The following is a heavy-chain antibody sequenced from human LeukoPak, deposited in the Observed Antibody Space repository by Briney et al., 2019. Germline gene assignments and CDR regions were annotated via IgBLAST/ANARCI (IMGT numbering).Heavy chain of an antibody. CDR1: GLTLSSYW. V-gene: IGHV3-7*03. CDR2: LKQDGSEI. D-gene: IGHD2-15*01. CDR3: VRGNPFGGY. J-gene: IGHJ4*02. Sequence: GGSLRLSCAASGLTLSSYWMIWVRQAPGKGLEWVANLKQDGSEISYVDSVKGRFTISRDNAKNSLYLQMNSLRAEDTAVYYCVRGNPFGGYWGQGTLVTVSS.